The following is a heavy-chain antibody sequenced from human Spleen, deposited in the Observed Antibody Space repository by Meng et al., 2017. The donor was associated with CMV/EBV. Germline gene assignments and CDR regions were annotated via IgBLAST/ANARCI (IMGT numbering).Heavy chain of an antibody. CDR2: IIPILGIA. CDR1: GGTFSSYA. V-gene: IGHV1-69*10. D-gene: IGHD2-2*01. Sequence: SVKVSCKASGGTFSSYAISWVRQAPGQGLEWMGGIIPILGIANYAQKFQGRVTITADKTTSTAYMELRSLRSDDTAVYYCARDRRTDIVVVPAAKYWGQGTLVTVSS. J-gene: IGHJ4*02. CDR3: ARDRRTDIVVVPAAKY.